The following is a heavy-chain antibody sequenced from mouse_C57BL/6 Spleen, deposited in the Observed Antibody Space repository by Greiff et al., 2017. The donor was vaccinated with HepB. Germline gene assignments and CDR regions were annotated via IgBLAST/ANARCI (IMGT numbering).Heavy chain of an antibody. J-gene: IGHJ1*03. V-gene: IGHV1-52*01. CDR3: ARSHSRRYFDV. Sequence: VQLQQPGAELVRPGSSVKLSCKASGYTFTSYWMHWVKQRPIQGLEWIGNIDPSDSETHYNQKFKDKATLTVDKSSSTAYMQLSSLTSEDSAVYYCARSHSRRYFDVWGTGTTVTVSS. CDR1: GYTFTSYW. CDR2: IDPSDSET.